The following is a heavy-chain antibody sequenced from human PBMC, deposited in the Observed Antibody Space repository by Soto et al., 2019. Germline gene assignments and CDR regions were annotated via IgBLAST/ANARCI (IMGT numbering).Heavy chain of an antibody. CDR3: ARSPYVSGMDV. J-gene: IGHJ6*02. CDR2: INRSGST. V-gene: IGHV4-34*01. Sequence: SETLSLTCAVYGGSFSDYYWSWIRQPPGKGLEWIGEINRSGSTNYNPSLKSRVTISVDMSKNHFSLKLSSVTAADTALYYCARSPYVSGMDVWGQGTTVTVSS. CDR1: GGSFSDYY. D-gene: IGHD3-16*01.